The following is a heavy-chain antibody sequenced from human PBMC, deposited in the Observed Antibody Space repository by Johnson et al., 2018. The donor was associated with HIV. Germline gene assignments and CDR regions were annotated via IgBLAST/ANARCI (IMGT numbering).Heavy chain of an antibody. CDR1: GFTFSSYW. CDR2: LYTGGCT. J-gene: IGHJ3*01. V-gene: IGHV3-66*01. CDR3: ARDAPDSGSYHAFDV. D-gene: IGHD1-26*01. Sequence: VPLVEPRGGLVKPGGSLRLSCSTSGFTFSSYWMHWVRQAPGKGLEWVSSLYTGGCTWYADSVKGRFSFCRDNSKNTLYLQMNSLRAEDTAVYYCARDAPDSGSYHAFDVWGQGTMATVSS.